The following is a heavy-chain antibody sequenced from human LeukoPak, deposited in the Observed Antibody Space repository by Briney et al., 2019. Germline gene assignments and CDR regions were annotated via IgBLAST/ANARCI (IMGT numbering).Heavy chain of an antibody. J-gene: IGHJ6*03. CDR1: GFMFSSYW. V-gene: IGHV3-7*01. CDR2: IKEDGSEK. CDR3: ARDLLGYNYHYMDV. Sequence: GGSLRLSCAASGFMFSSYWMSWVRQAPGKGLEWVADIKEDGSEKSYVDSVKGRFTISRDNAKNSLYLQMNTLRAEDTAVYYCARDLLGYNYHYMDVWGKGTTVTVSS. D-gene: IGHD1-20*01.